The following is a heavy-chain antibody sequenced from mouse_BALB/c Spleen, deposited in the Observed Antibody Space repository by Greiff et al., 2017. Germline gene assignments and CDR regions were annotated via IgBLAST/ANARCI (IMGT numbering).Heavy chain of an antibody. Sequence: VQLKESGPGLVAPSQSLSITCTVSGFSLTSYGVHWVRQPPGKGLEWLGVIWAGGSTNYNSALMSRLSISKDNSKSQVFLKMNSLQTDDTAMYYCARDGRSTMITTWFAYWGQGTLVTVSA. CDR3: ARDGRSTMITTWFAY. J-gene: IGHJ3*01. CDR2: IWAGGST. V-gene: IGHV2-9*02. CDR1: GFSLTSYG. D-gene: IGHD2-4*01.